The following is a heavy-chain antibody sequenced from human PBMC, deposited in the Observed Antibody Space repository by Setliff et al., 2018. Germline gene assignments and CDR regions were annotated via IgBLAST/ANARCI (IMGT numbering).Heavy chain of an antibody. CDR1: GYTFTTYA. J-gene: IGHJ3*01. CDR2: INTNTGNP. Sequence: ASVKVSCKASGYTFTTYAMGWMRQIPGQGLEWMGWINTNTGNPNYAQGFTGRFVFSLDTSVSTAYLQIYSLKAEDTALYYCARAHRYFSDTTGYFYDQGRSAFDVWGQGTMVTVS. CDR3: ARAHRYFSDTTGYFYDQGRSAFDV. D-gene: IGHD3-22*01. V-gene: IGHV7-4-1*01.